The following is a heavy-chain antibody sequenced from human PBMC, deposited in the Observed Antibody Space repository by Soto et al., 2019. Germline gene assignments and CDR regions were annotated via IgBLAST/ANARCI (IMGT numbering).Heavy chain of an antibody. CDR2: FYYSGTT. V-gene: IGHV4-39*01. Sequence: SETLSLTCTVSGDSITASYSNWAWIRQPPGKGLEWIGTFYYSGTTSQNPPLRSRITISGDTSRNQFCLNLMSVTAADSGVYYCAKLVRDDVRRSDLDHWGQGTLVTVSS. CDR3: AKLVRDDVRRSDLDH. D-gene: IGHD3-10*02. CDR1: GDSITASYSN. J-gene: IGHJ4*02.